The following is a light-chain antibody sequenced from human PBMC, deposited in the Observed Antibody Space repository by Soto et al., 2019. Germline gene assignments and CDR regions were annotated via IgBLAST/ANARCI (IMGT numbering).Light chain of an antibody. Sequence: MQQARATLSGTPGEGAHLSCRASHVIGDTLPWYQQKHGQTPRLLXADTSTRATGGPARLSGSRSGTEFTLTINSLQSYDFALYYFQRDKVLTRTCGGGTKLDIK. V-gene: IGKV3-15*01. CDR1: HVIGDT. CDR3: QRDKVLTRT. J-gene: IGKJ4*02. CDR2: DTS.